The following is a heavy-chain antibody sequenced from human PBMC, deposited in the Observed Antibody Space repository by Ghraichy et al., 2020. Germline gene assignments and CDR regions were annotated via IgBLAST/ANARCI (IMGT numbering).Heavy chain of an antibody. CDR1: GFTFSDYW. J-gene: IGHJ4*02. CDR3: ARRYFDS. V-gene: IGHV3-7*03. Sequence: GGSLRLSCVASGFTFSDYWMQWVRQAPGKGLEWVANIRQDGNEKYYVDSVKGRFTISRDNARNSLHLQMNSLRAEDTAVYYCARRYFDSWGQGTLVTVSS. CDR2: IRQDGNEK.